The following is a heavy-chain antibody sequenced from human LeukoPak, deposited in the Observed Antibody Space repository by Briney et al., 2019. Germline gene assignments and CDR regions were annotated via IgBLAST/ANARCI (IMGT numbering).Heavy chain of an antibody. Sequence: PGGSLRLSCAASGFTFSSYAMSWVRQAPGKGLEWVSGISDSGGSTYYADSVKGRFTISRDNSKNTLYVQINSLGAEDTAVYYCAKVVNYYDSSGYYRYYFDYWGQGTLVTVSS. D-gene: IGHD3-22*01. V-gene: IGHV3-23*01. CDR1: GFTFSSYA. CDR3: AKVVNYYDSSGYYRYYFDY. CDR2: ISDSGGST. J-gene: IGHJ4*02.